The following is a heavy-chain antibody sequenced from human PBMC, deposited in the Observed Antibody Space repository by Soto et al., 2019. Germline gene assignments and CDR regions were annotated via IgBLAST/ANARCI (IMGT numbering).Heavy chain of an antibody. J-gene: IGHJ4*02. CDR2: TDPSPPQT. V-gene: IGHV5-10-1*01. D-gene: IGHD5-18*01. Sequence: PGGSRKICCKGSGYSFAGSLISCVRPKTGKGLQWMARTDPSPPQTYYSPSFRGHVTSSVTKSITTVFLQWSSLRASDTAMYYCARQIYDSDTGPNFQYDFEAGGQGTPVTFS. CDR3: ARQIYDSDTGPNFQYDFEA. CDR1: GYSFAGSL.